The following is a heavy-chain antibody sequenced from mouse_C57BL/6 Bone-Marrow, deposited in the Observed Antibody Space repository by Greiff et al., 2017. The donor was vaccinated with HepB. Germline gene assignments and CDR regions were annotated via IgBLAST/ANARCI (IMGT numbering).Heavy chain of an antibody. CDR3: ARRRKDGYYEV. CDR1: GFTFSSYG. V-gene: IGHV5-6*02. J-gene: IGHJ2*01. Sequence: DVKLVESGGDLVKPGGSLKLSCAASGFTFSSYGMSWVRQTPDKRLEWVATISSGGSYTYYPDSVKGRFTISRDNAKNTLYLQMSSLKSEDTAMYYCARRRKDGYYEVWGQGTTLTVSS. CDR2: ISSGGSYT. D-gene: IGHD2-3*01.